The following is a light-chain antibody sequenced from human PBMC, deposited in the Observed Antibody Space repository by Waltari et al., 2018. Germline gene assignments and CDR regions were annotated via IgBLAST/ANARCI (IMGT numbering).Light chain of an antibody. J-gene: IGLJ6*01. Sequence: QSVLTQPPSVSEATRQRVTISCSGRSSKLGNNVVTLYQQLPGKAPKLLIYYDDLLPSGVSDRFSGSKSGTSASLAISGLQSEDEADYYCAAWDDSLNGNVFGSGTKVTVL. CDR1: SSKLGNNV. CDR2: YDD. V-gene: IGLV1-36*01. CDR3: AAWDDSLNGNV.